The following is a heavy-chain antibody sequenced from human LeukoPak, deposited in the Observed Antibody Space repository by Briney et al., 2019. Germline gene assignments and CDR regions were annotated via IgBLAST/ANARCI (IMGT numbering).Heavy chain of an antibody. V-gene: IGHV3-23*01. CDR3: AKGPSGARPYFFDY. CDR2: ITGGSDST. CDR1: GFTFTSYV. J-gene: IGHJ4*02. Sequence: GGSLRLSCAASGFTFTSYVMSWVRQAPGKGLEWVSAITGGSDSTYYADSVKGRFTISRDNSKNTLYVQMNSLRAEDTAVYYCAKGPSGARPYFFDYWGQGTLITVSS.